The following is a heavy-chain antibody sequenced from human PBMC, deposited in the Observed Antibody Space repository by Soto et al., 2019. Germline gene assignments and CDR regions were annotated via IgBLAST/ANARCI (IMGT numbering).Heavy chain of an antibody. CDR1: GGSFSGYY. Sequence: SETLSLTCAVYGGSFSGYYWTWIRQPPGTGLEWIGEINHSGSTDYNPSLKSRVTISVDTSKNQFSLKLTSVTAADTAVYYCARDKITGLFDYWGQGTLVT. CDR2: INHSGST. CDR3: ARDKITGLFDY. V-gene: IGHV4-34*01. D-gene: IGHD2-8*02. J-gene: IGHJ4*02.